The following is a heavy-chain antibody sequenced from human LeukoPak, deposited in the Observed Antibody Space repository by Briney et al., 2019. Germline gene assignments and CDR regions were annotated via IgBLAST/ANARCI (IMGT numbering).Heavy chain of an antibody. V-gene: IGHV4-38-2*02. J-gene: IGHJ4*02. D-gene: IGHD3-10*01. CDR2: IYYTGTT. CDR3: ARLRYGSGKWPPD. CDR1: AYSISSGYY. Sequence: PSETLSLTCTVSAYSISSGYYWGWIRQPPGKGLEWIGSIYYTGTTYYNPSLKSRVTISVDTSKNQFSLKVNSVTAADTAVYYCARLRYGSGKWPPDWGQGTLVTVSS.